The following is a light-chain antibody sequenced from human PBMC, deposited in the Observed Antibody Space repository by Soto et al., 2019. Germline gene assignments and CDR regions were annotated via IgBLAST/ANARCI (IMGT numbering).Light chain of an antibody. V-gene: IGKV1-5*03. CDR2: KAS. J-gene: IGKJ1*01. CDR3: QHYNSYSEA. CDR1: QTISSW. Sequence: DIQMTQSPSTLSGSLGDRVTLSCRASQTISSWLAWYQQKPGKAPKLLIYKASTLKSGVPSRFSGSGSGTEFTLTISSLQPDDFATYYCQHYNSYSEAFGQRTKVDI.